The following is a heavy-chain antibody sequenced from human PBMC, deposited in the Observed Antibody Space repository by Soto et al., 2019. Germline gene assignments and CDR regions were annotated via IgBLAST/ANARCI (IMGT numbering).Heavy chain of an antibody. J-gene: IGHJ4*02. CDR1: GFTFSSYA. D-gene: IGHD1-7*01. CDR3: AKSVGWNSRYLNDY. Sequence: EVQLLESGGGLVQPGGSLRLSCAASGFTFSSYAMSWVRQAPGKGLEWVSAISGSGGSTYYADSVKGRFTISRDNSKNTLYLQMSSLRAEDTAVYYGAKSVGWNSRYLNDYWGQGTLVTVSS. CDR2: ISGSGGST. V-gene: IGHV3-23*01.